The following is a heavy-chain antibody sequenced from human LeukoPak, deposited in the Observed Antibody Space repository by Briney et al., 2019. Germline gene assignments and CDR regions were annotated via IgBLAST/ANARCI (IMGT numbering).Heavy chain of an antibody. Sequence: GASVKVSCKASGYTFTGYYMHWVRQAPGQGLEWMGWINPNSGGTNYAQKFQGRVTMTRDTPISTAYMELNRLRSDDTALYYCARVASTTRRHDAFDLWGQGTMVTVSS. CDR2: INPNSGGT. D-gene: IGHD1-1*01. V-gene: IGHV1-2*02. CDR1: GYTFTGYY. J-gene: IGHJ3*01. CDR3: ARVASTTRRHDAFDL.